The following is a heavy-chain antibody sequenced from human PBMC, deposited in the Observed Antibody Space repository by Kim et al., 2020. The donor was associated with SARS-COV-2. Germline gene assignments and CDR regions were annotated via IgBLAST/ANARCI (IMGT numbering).Heavy chain of an antibody. CDR1: GFTFSSYA. Sequence: GGSLRLSCAASGFTFSSYAMSWVRQAPGKGPEWVSFVSGSGGSTYHADSVKGRFAISRDNSKKTLYLQMNSLRAEDTALYYCAKVESNNSSFFDYWGQGTLVTVSS. D-gene: IGHD1-1*01. CDR2: VSGSGGST. V-gene: IGHV3-23*01. J-gene: IGHJ4*02. CDR3: AKVESNNSSFFDY.